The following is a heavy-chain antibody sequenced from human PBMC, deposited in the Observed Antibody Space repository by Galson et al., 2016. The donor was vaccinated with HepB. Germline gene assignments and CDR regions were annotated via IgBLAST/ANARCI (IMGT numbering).Heavy chain of an antibody. CDR2: IDWVDGK. CDR3: ARLLTYCGDYCYSIFDD. V-gene: IGHV2-70*01. J-gene: IGHJ4*02. D-gene: IGHD2-21*02. CDR1: GFSLSTSGMS. Sequence: PALVKPTQTLTLTCTFSGFSLSTSGMSVSWIRQPPGQALEWLALIDWVDGKYYSTSMKTRLTISKDTSRNQVVRRMTNMDTMDTATYLCARLLTYCGDYCYSIFDDWGQGTPVTVSS.